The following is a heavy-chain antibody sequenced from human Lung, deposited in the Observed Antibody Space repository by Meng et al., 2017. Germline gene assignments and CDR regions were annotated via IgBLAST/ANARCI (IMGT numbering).Heavy chain of an antibody. CDR2: IYNSGST. Sequence: QGQLQESGPGLVKPSQTLSRTCTVSGGSISSSNYYWSWIRQPPGKGLEWSGHIYNSGSTYYNPSLKSRITISVDTSKNQFSLKLSSVTAADTAVYYCARGQKGYFDLWGRGTLVTVSS. J-gene: IGHJ2*01. CDR1: GGSISSSNYY. CDR3: ARGQKGYFDL. V-gene: IGHV4-30-4*01.